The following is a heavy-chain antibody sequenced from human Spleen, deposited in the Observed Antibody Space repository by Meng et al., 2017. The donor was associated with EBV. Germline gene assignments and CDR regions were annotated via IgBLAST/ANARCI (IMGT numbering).Heavy chain of an antibody. D-gene: IGHD6-13*01. CDR1: GGSFTTYY. Sequence: GQLPQWGAGLLKPSETLSLTCAVDGGSFTTYYWTWIRQPPGKGLEWIGEINHRGSAHYNPSLKSRLTISVDTSKKQFSLKLSSVTAADTAVYYCSRSLGAAGPDYWGQGTLVTVSS. CDR3: SRSLGAAGPDY. V-gene: IGHV4-34*01. J-gene: IGHJ4*02. CDR2: INHRGSA.